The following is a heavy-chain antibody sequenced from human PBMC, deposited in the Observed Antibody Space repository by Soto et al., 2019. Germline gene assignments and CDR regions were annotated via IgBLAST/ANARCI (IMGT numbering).Heavy chain of an antibody. Sequence: QVQLVESGGGVVQPGRSLRLSCAASGFTFSSYAMHWVRQAPGKGLEWVAVISYDGSNKYYADSVKGRFTISRDNSKNTLYLHMNSLRAEATAVYYCARPLWRDDYNWGYFDLWGRGTLVTVS. D-gene: IGHD4-4*01. J-gene: IGHJ2*01. V-gene: IGHV3-30-3*01. CDR2: ISYDGSNK. CDR3: ARPLWRDDYNWGYFDL. CDR1: GFTFSSYA.